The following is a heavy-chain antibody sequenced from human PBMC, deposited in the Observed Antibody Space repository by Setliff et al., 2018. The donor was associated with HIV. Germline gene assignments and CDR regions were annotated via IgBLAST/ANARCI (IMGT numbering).Heavy chain of an antibody. CDR2: IYPSGNS. CDR3: ARDMAVAVDV. V-gene: IGHV4-61*02. J-gene: IGHJ6*04. CDR1: GGSVSDGRSF. D-gene: IGHD6-19*01. Sequence: SETLSLTCSVSGGSVSDGRSFWSWIRQPAGKRLEWIGRIYPSGNSDYNPSLKSRVTISVDTSKNQFSLRLTSVTAADTAMYYCARDMAVAVDVWGKGTTVTVSS.